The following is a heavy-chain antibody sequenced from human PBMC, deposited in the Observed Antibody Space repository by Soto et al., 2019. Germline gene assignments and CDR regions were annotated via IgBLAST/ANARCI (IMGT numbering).Heavy chain of an antibody. V-gene: IGHV4-31*03. Sequence: PSETLSLTCTVSGGSITRGGYYWSWIRQHPGKGLEWIGYIYNSGTTYYNPSLKSRVTISVDTSKNQFSLKLTSVTAADTAVYFCARDRYGLDVWGQGTTVTVSS. CDR3: ARDRYGLDV. J-gene: IGHJ6*02. CDR2: IYNSGTT. CDR1: GGSITRGGYY.